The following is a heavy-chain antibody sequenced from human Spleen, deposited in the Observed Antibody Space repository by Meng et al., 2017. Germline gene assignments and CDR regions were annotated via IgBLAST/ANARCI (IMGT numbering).Heavy chain of an antibody. CDR1: GFTFSSYE. D-gene: IGHD2-2*01. CDR2: ISSSGSTI. Sequence: GESLKISCVASGFTFSSYEMNWVRQAPGKGLEWVSYISSSGSTIKYADSVKGRFTISRDNAKNSLYLQMNSLRAEDTAVYYCTTYSSNWPHYWGQGALVTVSS. V-gene: IGHV3-48*03. CDR3: TTYSSNWPHY. J-gene: IGHJ4*02.